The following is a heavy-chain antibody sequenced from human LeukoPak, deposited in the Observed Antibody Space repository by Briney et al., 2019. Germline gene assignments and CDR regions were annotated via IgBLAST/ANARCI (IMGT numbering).Heavy chain of an antibody. Sequence: TSETLSLTCTVSGGSISSGGYYWSWIRQHPGKGLEWIGYIYYSGSTYYNPSLKSRVTISVDTSKNQFSLELSSVTAADTAVYYCARQRHCSGGSCYSGLVYFDYWGQGTLVTVSS. J-gene: IGHJ4*02. V-gene: IGHV4-31*03. CDR2: IYYSGST. D-gene: IGHD2-15*01. CDR3: ARQRHCSGGSCYSGLVYFDY. CDR1: GGSISSGGYY.